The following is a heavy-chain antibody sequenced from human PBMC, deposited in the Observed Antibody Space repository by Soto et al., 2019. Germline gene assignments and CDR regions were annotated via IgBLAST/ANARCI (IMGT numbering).Heavy chain of an antibody. V-gene: IGHV4-39*02. J-gene: IGHJ3*02. CDR3: ARPQFSGTYHDTFNI. Sequence: PSENLSLTSTATGPSIRRSTYYIGWSPQPQGKGLEWIGSVYYSENTYYNPSLKSRVTISVDTSKNLFSLKLTSVTAADTAMYYCARPQFSGTYHDTFNIWGQGTMVT. D-gene: IGHD1-26*01. CDR2: VYYSENT. CDR1: GPSIRRSTYY.